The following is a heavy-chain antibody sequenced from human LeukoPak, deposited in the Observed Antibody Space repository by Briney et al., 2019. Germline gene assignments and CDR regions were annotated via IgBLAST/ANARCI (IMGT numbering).Heavy chain of an antibody. Sequence: SETLSLTCTVSGGSISSYYWSWIRQPPGKGLEWIGYIYYSGSTNYNPSLKSRVTISVDTSKNQFSLKLSSVTAADTAVYYCAGVPEVLLWSWGQGTLVTVPS. J-gene: IGHJ4*02. V-gene: IGHV4-59*01. CDR1: GGSISSYY. CDR2: IYYSGST. D-gene: IGHD3-10*01. CDR3: AGVPEVLLWS.